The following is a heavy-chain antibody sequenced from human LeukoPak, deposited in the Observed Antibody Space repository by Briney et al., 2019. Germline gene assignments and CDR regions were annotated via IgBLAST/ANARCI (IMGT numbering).Heavy chain of an antibody. CDR3: ARDTFVWGTPRQIPFDI. CDR1: GFTFSNYW. D-gene: IGHD3-16*01. Sequence: GGSLRLSCAASGFTFSNYWMSWVRQAPGKGLEWVANIKQDGSEKYYVNSVKGRFTISRDNAKNSLYLQMNSLRAEDTAVYYCARDTFVWGTPRQIPFDIWAKGQWSPSLQ. V-gene: IGHV3-7*01. J-gene: IGHJ3*02. CDR2: IKQDGSEK.